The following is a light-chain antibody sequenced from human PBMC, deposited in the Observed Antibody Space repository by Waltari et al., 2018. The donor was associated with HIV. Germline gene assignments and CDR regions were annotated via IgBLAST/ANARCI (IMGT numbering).Light chain of an antibody. CDR1: QSVSSN. V-gene: IGKV3-11*01. CDR2: DAS. J-gene: IGKJ3*01. CDR3: QQRSNWPPLFT. Sequence: DIVLTQSPVTLSLPQGVRASRASRASQSVSSNLAWYQQKPGQAPRLLIYDASNRATGIPARFSGSGSGTDFTLTISSLEPEDFAVYYCQQRSNWPPLFTFGPGTKVDIK.